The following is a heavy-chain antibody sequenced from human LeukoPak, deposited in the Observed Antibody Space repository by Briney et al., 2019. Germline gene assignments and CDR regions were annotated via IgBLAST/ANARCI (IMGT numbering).Heavy chain of an antibody. CDR2: IIPIFGTA. D-gene: IGHD5-18*01. CDR3: ARAPRGYSYGSDAFDI. J-gene: IGHJ3*02. V-gene: IGHV1-69*06. Sequence: ASVKVSCKASGGTFSSYAISWVRQAPGQGLEWMGGIIPIFGTAKYAQKLQGRVTITADKSTSTAYMALSSLRSEDTAVYYCARAPRGYSYGSDAFDIWGQGTMVTVSS. CDR1: GGTFSSYA.